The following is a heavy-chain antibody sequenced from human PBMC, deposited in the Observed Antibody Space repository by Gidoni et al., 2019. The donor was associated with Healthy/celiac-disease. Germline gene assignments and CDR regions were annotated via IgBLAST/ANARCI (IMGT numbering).Heavy chain of an antibody. CDR3: ARDGMATNMAHWFDP. CDR2: INPSGGST. Sequence: QVQLVQSGAEVKQPGASLKVSCNASGYTFTSSYMHWVRQAPGQGLEWMGIINPSGGSTSYAQKFQGRVTMTRDTSTSTVYMELSSLRSEDTAVYYCARDGMATNMAHWFDPWGQGTLVTVSS. V-gene: IGHV1-46*01. CDR1: GYTFTSSY. J-gene: IGHJ5*02. D-gene: IGHD5-12*01.